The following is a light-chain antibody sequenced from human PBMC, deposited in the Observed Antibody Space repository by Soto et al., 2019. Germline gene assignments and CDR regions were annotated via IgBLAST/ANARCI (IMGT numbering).Light chain of an antibody. CDR1: SGHSSYA. V-gene: IGLV4-69*01. CDR3: QIWGTGIHVV. CDR2: LDSDGSH. Sequence: QPVLTQSPSASASLGASVKLTCTLSSGHSSYAIAWHQQQPEKGPRYLMKLDSDGSHTKGDAIPDRFSGSSSGAERYLTSSSLQSEDEADYYCQIWGTGIHVVFGGGTKLTVL. J-gene: IGLJ2*01.